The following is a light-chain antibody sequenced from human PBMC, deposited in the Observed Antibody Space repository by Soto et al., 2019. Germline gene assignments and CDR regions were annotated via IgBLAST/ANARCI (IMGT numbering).Light chain of an antibody. CDR3: QQYNNWPQT. Sequence: EIVMTQSPATLSVSPGERATLSCRASQSISSNVAWYQQKHGQAPRLLIYGASTRASGIPARFRGSGSGTDFSLTISSLQSEDFAVYYCQQYNNWPQTFGQGTKLEIK. CDR1: QSISSN. J-gene: IGKJ2*01. V-gene: IGKV3-15*01. CDR2: GAS.